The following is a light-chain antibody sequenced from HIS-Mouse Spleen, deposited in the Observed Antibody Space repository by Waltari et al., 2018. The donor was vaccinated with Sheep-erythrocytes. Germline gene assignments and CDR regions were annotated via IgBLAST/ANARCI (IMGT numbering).Light chain of an antibody. CDR3: QQYNSYSPVYT. V-gene: IGKV1-5*03. CDR2: KAS. J-gene: IGKJ2*01. Sequence: DIQMTQSPSTLSASVGDRVTITCRASQSISSWLAWYQQKPWKAPKRLIYKASSLESGVPSRFSGSGSGTEFTLTISSLQPDDFATYYCQQYNSYSPVYTFGQGTKLEIK. CDR1: QSISSW.